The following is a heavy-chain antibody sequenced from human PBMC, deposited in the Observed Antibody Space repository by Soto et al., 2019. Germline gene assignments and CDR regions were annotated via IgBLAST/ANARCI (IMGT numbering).Heavy chain of an antibody. D-gene: IGHD3-10*01. J-gene: IGHJ4*02. Sequence: GGSLRLSCAASGFSFSSYSMSWVRQAPGKGLEWVSGFRSGGDAGTTHYADSVKGRFTISRDNSKNTLFLQMDSLRAEDTAIYYCAKKVNSGPGSQYFDYWGQGTLVTVSS. CDR3: AKKVNSGPGSQYFDY. V-gene: IGHV3-23*01. CDR2: FRSGGDAGTT. CDR1: GFSFSSYS.